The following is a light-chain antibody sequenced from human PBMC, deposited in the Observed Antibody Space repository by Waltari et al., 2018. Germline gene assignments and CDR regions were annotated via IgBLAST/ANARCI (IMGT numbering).Light chain of an antibody. CDR2: TPS. V-gene: IGKV1-39*01. CDR3: QQSIRFPFT. J-gene: IGKJ3*01. Sequence: DIQMTQSPSSLSASVGDTVIMTCRESHRITPYLTWYQQQPGKAPTLLIFTPSTLPSRVPSRFSGSGAETDFTLTISGLQPEDFATYYCQQSIRFPFTFGHGTKVDMK. CDR1: HRITPY.